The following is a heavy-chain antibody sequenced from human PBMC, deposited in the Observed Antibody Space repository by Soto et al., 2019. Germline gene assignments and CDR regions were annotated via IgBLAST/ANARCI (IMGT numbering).Heavy chain of an antibody. Sequence: ASVKVSCKASGGTFSSYAISWVRQAPGQGLEWMGGITPIFGTANYAQKFQGRVTITADESTSTAYMELSSLRSEDTAVYYCARVQTPFWSGYYGMDVWGQGTTVTVSS. CDR3: ARVQTPFWSGYYGMDV. CDR1: GGTFSSYA. CDR2: ITPIFGTA. V-gene: IGHV1-69*13. J-gene: IGHJ6*02. D-gene: IGHD3-3*01.